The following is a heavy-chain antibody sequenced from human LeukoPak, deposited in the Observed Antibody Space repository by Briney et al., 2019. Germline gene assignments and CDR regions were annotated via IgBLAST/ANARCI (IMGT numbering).Heavy chain of an antibody. V-gene: IGHV3-11*01. CDR1: GFTFSDYY. D-gene: IGHD6-19*01. CDR3: ARDTAGYSSGWYYFDY. CDR2: ISSGGGGVI. Sequence: PGGSLRLSCVASGFTFSDYYVSWIRQAPGKGLEWISYISSGGGGVIYYADSMKGRFTISRDNAKNSLYLQMNSLTAEDTAVYYCARDTAGYSSGWYYFDYWGQGTLVTVSS. J-gene: IGHJ4*02.